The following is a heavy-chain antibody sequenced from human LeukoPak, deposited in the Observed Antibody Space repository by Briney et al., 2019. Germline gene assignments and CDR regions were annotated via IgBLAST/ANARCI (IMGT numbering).Heavy chain of an antibody. Sequence: ASVKVSCKASGYTFTSYDINWVRQATGQGLEWMGWMNPNSGNTGYAQKFQGRVTMTRNTSISTAYMELSSLRSEDTAVYYCARAGSMVPAAIFGYYYYYGMGVWGQGTTVTVSS. CDR1: GYTFTSYD. J-gene: IGHJ6*02. CDR3: ARAGSMVPAAIFGYYYYYGMGV. CDR2: MNPNSGNT. D-gene: IGHD2-2*01. V-gene: IGHV1-8*01.